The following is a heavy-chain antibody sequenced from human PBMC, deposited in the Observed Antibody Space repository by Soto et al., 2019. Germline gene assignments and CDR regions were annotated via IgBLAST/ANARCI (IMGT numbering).Heavy chain of an antibody. J-gene: IGHJ4*02. D-gene: IGHD4-17*01. CDR3: ARDYGGNSDY. Sequence: QVQLQESGPGLVKPSETLSLTCTVSGGSISSYYWSWIRQPPGKGLEWIGYIYYSGSTNYNPSLKSRVTISVDTSKNRFSLKLSSVTAADTAVYYCARDYGGNSDYWGQGTLVTVSS. CDR1: GGSISSYY. V-gene: IGHV4-59*01. CDR2: IYYSGST.